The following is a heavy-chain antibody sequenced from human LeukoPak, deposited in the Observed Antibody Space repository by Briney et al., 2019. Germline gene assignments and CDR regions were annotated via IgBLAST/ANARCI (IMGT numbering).Heavy chain of an antibody. Sequence: GGSLRLSCAASGFTFSSYSMNWVRQAPGKGLEWVSSISSSSSYIYYADSVKGRFTISRDNAKNSLYLQMNSLRAEDTALYYCARRVVDYYYYYMDVWGKGTTVTVSS. CDR3: ARRVVDYYYYYMDV. CDR2: ISSSSSYI. V-gene: IGHV3-21*04. J-gene: IGHJ6*03. CDR1: GFTFSSYS. D-gene: IGHD2-15*01.